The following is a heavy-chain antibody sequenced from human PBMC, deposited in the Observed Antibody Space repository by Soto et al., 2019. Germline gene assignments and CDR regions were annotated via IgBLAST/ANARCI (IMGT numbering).Heavy chain of an antibody. D-gene: IGHD5-18*01. J-gene: IGHJ4*02. Sequence: PGGSLRLSCSASGFTFSSYAMHWVRQAPGKGLEYVSAISSNGGSTYYADSVKGRFTISRDNSKNTLYLQMSSLRAEDTAVYYCVKDYATAMVGLYYFDYWGQGTLVTVSS. V-gene: IGHV3-64D*08. CDR3: VKDYATAMVGLYYFDY. CDR2: ISSNGGST. CDR1: GFTFSSYA.